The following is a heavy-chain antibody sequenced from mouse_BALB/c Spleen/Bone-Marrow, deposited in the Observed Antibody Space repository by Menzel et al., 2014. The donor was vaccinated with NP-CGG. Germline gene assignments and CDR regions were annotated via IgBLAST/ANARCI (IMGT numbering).Heavy chain of an antibody. V-gene: IGHV1S81*02. Sequence: QVQLQQSGAELVKPGASVRLSCKASGYSFTTYWIHWVKQRPGQGLEWIGEINPSNGRTNYNEKFKSKATLTVDKSSSTAYMQLSSLTSEASAVYYCARYDGPAWFAYWGQGTLVTVSA. J-gene: IGHJ3*01. CDR1: GYSFTTYW. D-gene: IGHD2-3*01. CDR2: INPSNGRT. CDR3: ARYDGPAWFAY.